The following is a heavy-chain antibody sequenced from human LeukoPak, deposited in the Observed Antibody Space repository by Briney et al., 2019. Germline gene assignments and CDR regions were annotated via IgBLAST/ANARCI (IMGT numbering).Heavy chain of an antibody. CDR2: INPSGGST. CDR1: GYTFTSYY. V-gene: IGHV1-46*01. D-gene: IGHD3-22*01. CDR3: ARDRYYDSSGYQPFDY. Sequence: ASVKVSCTASGYTFTSYYMHWVRQAPGQGLEWMGIINPSGGSTSYAQKFQGRVTMTRDTSTSTVYMELSSLRSEDTAVYYCARDRYYDSSGYQPFDYWGQGTLVTVSS. J-gene: IGHJ4*02.